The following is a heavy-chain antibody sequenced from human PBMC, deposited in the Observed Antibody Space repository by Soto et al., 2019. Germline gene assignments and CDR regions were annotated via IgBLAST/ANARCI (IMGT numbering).Heavy chain of an antibody. V-gene: IGHV4-31*03. D-gene: IGHD2-15*01. CDR1: GGSISSGGYY. Sequence: SETLSLTCTVSGGSISSGGYYWSWIRQHPGKGLEWIGYIYYSGSTYYNPSLKGRVTISVDTSKNQFSLKLSSVTAADTAVYYCARAPIVVVAATSYYFDYWGQGTLVTVSS. J-gene: IGHJ4*02. CDR2: IYYSGST. CDR3: ARAPIVVVAATSYYFDY.